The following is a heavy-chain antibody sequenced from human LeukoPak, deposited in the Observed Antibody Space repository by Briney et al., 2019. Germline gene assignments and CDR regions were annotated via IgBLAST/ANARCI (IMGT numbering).Heavy chain of an antibody. CDR3: ARGHPGYASGWPDY. CDR2: VSPSSGNT. Sequence: ASVKVSCKASGYSFTSHNINWVRQATGQGLEFMGWVSPSSGNTAYAQKFQGRATMTRDTSVSTVYMELSGLTSEDTAVYYCARGHPGYASGWPDYWGQGTLVTVSS. CDR1: GYSFTSHN. J-gene: IGHJ4*02. V-gene: IGHV1-8*01. D-gene: IGHD6-19*01.